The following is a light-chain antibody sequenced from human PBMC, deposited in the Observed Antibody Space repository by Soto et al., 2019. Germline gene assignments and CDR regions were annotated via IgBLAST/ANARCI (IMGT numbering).Light chain of an antibody. CDR2: AAS. V-gene: IGKV3-20*01. J-gene: IGKJ1*01. CDR3: QHYGSSPWT. CDR1: QTVSGSY. Sequence: EIVLTQSAGTLSLSPGERATLSCRASQTVSGSYLAWFQQKPGQAPRLLIYAASTRAAGVPDRFSGSGSVTDFSLTINGLEPEDFAGYYCQHYGSSPWTFGQGTKVEIK.